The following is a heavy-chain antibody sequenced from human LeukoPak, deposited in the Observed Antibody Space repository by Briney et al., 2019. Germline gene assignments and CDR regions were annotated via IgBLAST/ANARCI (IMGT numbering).Heavy chain of an antibody. CDR2: ITYSGST. D-gene: IGHD1-26*01. CDR1: GGSISSSTYY. V-gene: IGHV4-39*01. CDR3: ARQGVGATDC. Sequence: SETLSLTCTVSGGSISSSTYYWAWIRQSPGKGLEWIGSITYSGSTYYNPSLESRVTISVDTSKDQFSLRLISVTAVDTAVYYCARQGVGATDCWGQGTLVTVSS. J-gene: IGHJ4*02.